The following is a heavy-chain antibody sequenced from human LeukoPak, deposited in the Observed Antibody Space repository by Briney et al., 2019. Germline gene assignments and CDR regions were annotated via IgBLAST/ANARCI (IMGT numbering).Heavy chain of an antibody. Sequence: SETLSLTCTVYGGSISSYYGGWIRQPPGKGLEWVGYIYYSGSTNYNPSLKSRVTISVDTSKNQFSLKLSSVTAADTAVYYCARESVVSAAIRPGGFDYWGQGTLVTVSS. J-gene: IGHJ4*02. CDR1: GGSISSYY. V-gene: IGHV4-59*01. D-gene: IGHD2-2*01. CDR3: ARESVVSAAIRPGGFDY. CDR2: IYYSGST.